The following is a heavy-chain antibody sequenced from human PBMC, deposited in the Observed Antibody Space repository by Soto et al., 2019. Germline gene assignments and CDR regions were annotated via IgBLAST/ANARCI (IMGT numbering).Heavy chain of an antibody. CDR1: GFSLTTSGVG. J-gene: IGHJ3*02. V-gene: IGHV2-5*02. Sequence: QITLKESGPTLVKPTQTLTLTCTFSGFSLTTSGVGVGWIRQPPGKALEWLAIIYWDDDERYTPSLKSRLTVTTDTSKNQVVLMMTNLDPVDTATYYCAHGDNVAAANAFDIWGQGTMVTVSS. D-gene: IGHD6-13*01. CDR2: IYWDDDE. CDR3: AHGDNVAAANAFDI.